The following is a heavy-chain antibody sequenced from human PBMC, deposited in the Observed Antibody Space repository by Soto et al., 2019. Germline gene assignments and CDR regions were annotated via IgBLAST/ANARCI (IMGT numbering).Heavy chain of an antibody. CDR3: ARDDFGLGIDF. Sequence: EVQLVESGGGLVQPGGSLRLSCVVSGFTFRNYWMHWVRQVPGRGLVWVSHIDNDGSITNYADSVEGRFTISRDNDKNTLYLKMNSLRPEDTARYYCARDDFGLGIDFWGQGNLVTVSS. CDR1: GFTFRNYW. D-gene: IGHD3-16*01. J-gene: IGHJ4*02. CDR2: IDNDGSIT. V-gene: IGHV3-74*01.